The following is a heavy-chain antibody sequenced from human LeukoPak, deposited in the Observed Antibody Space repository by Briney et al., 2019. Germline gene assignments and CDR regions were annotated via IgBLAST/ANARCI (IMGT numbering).Heavy chain of an antibody. CDR2: IYYSGST. CDR3: ARVVDYYDSSGYHNGDWFDP. V-gene: IGHV4-59*01. D-gene: IGHD3-22*01. J-gene: IGHJ5*02. Sequence: SETLSLTCTVSGGSISSYYWSWIRQPPGKGLEWIGYIYYSGSTNYNPSLKSRVTISVDTSKNQFSLKLSSVTVADTAVYYCARVVDYYDSSGYHNGDWFDPWGQGTLVTVSS. CDR1: GGSISSYY.